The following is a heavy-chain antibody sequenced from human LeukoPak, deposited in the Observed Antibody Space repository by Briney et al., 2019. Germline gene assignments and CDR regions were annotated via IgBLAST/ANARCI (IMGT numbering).Heavy chain of an antibody. CDR1: GDYY. D-gene: IGHD1-1*01. J-gene: IGHJ4*02. Sequence: SETLSLTCSVSGDYYWSWIRQHPGKGLEWIGYTYYSGSTYYNPSLESRVTISVDMSENQFSLKLSSVTAADTAVYYCARVPVTETGTYYFDSWGQGTLVTVSS. V-gene: IGHV4-31*03. CDR2: TYYSGST. CDR3: ARVPVTETGTYYFDS.